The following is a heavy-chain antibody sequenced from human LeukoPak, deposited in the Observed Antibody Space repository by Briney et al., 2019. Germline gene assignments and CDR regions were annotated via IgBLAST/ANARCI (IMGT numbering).Heavy chain of an antibody. CDR1: GITFSSYG. Sequence: GGSLRLSCAASGITFSSYGMHGVRQAPGKGLEWVAVISYDGSDKYYVDSLKGRFTISRDKSKNTLYLQMNSLRAEDTAVYYFAKDPAWFGELVVYYFNYWGQGPLVTVSS. V-gene: IGHV3-30*18. J-gene: IGHJ4*02. CDR2: ISYDGSDK. CDR3: AKDPAWFGELVVYYFNY. D-gene: IGHD3-10*01.